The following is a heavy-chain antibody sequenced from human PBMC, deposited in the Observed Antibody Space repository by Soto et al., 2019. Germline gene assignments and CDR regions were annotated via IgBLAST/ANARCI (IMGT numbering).Heavy chain of an antibody. D-gene: IGHD1-26*01. CDR1: ADSISSYY. V-gene: IGHV4-59*01. J-gene: IGHJ3*02. CDR3: ARDAPYLLDAFEM. CDR2: IYRSGRA. Sequence: QVQLQESGPGLVKPSETLSLTCTVSADSISSYYWSWIRQPPGKGLEWIGYIYRSGRANYNTSLQSRVTISVDTYMNQISLKLSSVTAADTAVYYCARDAPYLLDAFEMWGQGTVVTVSS.